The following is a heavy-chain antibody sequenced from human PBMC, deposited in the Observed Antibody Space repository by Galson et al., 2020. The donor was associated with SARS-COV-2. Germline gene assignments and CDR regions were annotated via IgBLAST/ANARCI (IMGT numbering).Heavy chain of an antibody. D-gene: IGHD2-15*01. V-gene: IGHV1-24*01. Sequence: IYAQKFQDRVTMTEDTSTDTGYMELSGLRSEDTAVYYCVTDLKFSRTPGWFDPWGQGTLVTVSS. J-gene: IGHJ5*02. CDR3: VTDLKFSRTPGWFDP.